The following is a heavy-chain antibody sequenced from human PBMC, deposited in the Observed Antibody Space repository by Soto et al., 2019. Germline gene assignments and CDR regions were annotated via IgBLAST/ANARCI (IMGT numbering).Heavy chain of an antibody. CDR2: INPNSGGT. Sequence: GASVKVSCKASGYTFTGYYMHWVRQAPGQGLEWMGWINPNSGGTNYAQKFQGRVTMTRDTSISTAYMELSRLRSDDTAVYYCARLGASSYYDSSGSTSDYYGMDVWGQGTTVTVPS. D-gene: IGHD3-22*01. CDR1: GYTFTGYY. CDR3: ARLGASSYYDSSGSTSDYYGMDV. J-gene: IGHJ6*02. V-gene: IGHV1-2*02.